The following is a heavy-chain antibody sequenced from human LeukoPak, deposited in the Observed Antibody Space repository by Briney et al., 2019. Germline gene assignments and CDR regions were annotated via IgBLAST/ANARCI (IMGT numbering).Heavy chain of an antibody. V-gene: IGHV3-20*04. CDR2: INWNGSIT. Sequence: GGSLRLSCAASGFIFDDYGMSWVRQAPGKGLEWVSGINWNGSITGYADSVKGRFTISRDNAKNSLYLQMNSLRAEDTAVYYCAELGITMIGGVWGKGTTVTISS. CDR1: GFIFDDYG. D-gene: IGHD3-10*02. CDR3: AELGITMIGGV. J-gene: IGHJ6*04.